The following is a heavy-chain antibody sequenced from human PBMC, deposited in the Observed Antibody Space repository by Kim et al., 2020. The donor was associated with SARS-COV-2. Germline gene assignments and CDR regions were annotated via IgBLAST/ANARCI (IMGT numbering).Heavy chain of an antibody. V-gene: IGHV4-39*01. CDR3: ARPVRYSSGWYVAFYY. Sequence: SETLSLTCTVSGGSLSSSSYYWGWIRQPPGKGLEGIGHSCYIGNTYSNPTRKSRVTIPVDTSKNQFSLTLGSVTAAATAFYYCARPVRYSSGWYVAFYY. J-gene: IGHJ6*01. D-gene: IGHD6-19*01. CDR2: SCYIGNT. CDR1: GGSLSSSSYY.